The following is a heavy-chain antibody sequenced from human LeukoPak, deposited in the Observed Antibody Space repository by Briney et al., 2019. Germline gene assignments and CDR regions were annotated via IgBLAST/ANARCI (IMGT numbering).Heavy chain of an antibody. CDR1: GGSISSYY. Sequence: SETLSLTCTVSGGSISSYYWSWIRQPPGKGLEWIGYIYYSGSTNYNPSLKSRVTISVDASKNQFSLKLSSVTAADTAVYYCARGRIGYSSSWYPYWGQGTLVTVSS. J-gene: IGHJ4*02. V-gene: IGHV4-59*08. CDR3: ARGRIGYSSSWYPY. CDR2: IYYSGST. D-gene: IGHD6-13*01.